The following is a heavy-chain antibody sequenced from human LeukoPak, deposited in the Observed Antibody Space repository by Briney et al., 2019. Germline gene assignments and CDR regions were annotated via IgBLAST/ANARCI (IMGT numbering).Heavy chain of an antibody. Sequence: SETLSLTCTVSGGSISSYYWSWTRQPPGKGLEWIGYIYTSGSTNYNPSLKSRVTISVDTSKNQFSLKLSSVTAADTAVYYCARLIAAAVADWFDPWGQGTLVTVS. CDR3: ARLIAAAVADWFDP. CDR1: GGSISSYY. D-gene: IGHD6-13*01. V-gene: IGHV4-4*09. J-gene: IGHJ5*02. CDR2: IYTSGST.